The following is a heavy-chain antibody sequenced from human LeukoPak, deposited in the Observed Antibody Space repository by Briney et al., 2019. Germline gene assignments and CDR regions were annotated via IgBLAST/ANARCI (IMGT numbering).Heavy chain of an antibody. J-gene: IGHJ4*02. CDR2: IYTSGST. V-gene: IGHV4-4*07. CDR3: AKGDYYDSSGYFLDF. Sequence: SETLSLTCTVSGASISSFYWTWIRQPAGKGLEWIGRIYTSGSTNYNPSPKSRVTISVGKSENQFSLKLTSVTAADTAVYYCAKGDYYDSSGYFLDFWGQGTLVTVSS. CDR1: GASISSFY. D-gene: IGHD3-22*01.